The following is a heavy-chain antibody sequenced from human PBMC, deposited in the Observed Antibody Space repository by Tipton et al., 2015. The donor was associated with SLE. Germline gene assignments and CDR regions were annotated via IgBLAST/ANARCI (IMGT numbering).Heavy chain of an antibody. CDR3: ARRDKYYDSSGYPYDAFDI. CDR2: IYYSGNT. Sequence: TLSLTCTVSGGSISSSSHYWSWIRQPPGKGLEWIGYIYYSGNTNYNPSLKSRVTISVDTSKNQFSLKLSSVTAADTAVYYCARRDKYYDSSGYPYDAFDIWGQGTMVTVSS. J-gene: IGHJ3*02. V-gene: IGHV4-61*01. CDR1: GGSISSSSHY. D-gene: IGHD3-22*01.